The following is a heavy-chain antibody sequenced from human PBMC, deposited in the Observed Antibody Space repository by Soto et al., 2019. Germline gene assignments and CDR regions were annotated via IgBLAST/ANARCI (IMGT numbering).Heavy chain of an antibody. CDR2: ISSNGGST. D-gene: IGHD1-26*01. CDR3: ARAVGSYDAFDI. J-gene: IGHJ3*02. Sequence: EVQLVESGGGLVQPGGSLRLSCAASGFTFSSYAMHWVRQAPGKGLEYVSTISSNGGSTYYANSVKGRFTISRDNSKNTLYLQMGTLRVEDMAVYYCARAVGSYDAFDIWGKGTMVTVSS. CDR1: GFTFSSYA. V-gene: IGHV3-64*01.